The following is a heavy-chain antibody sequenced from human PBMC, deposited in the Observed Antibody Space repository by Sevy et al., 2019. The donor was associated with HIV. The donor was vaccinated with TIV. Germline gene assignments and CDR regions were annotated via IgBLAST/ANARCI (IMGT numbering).Heavy chain of an antibody. Sequence: GGSLRLSCADSGFTFTDYWMSWVRQTPGKGLEWVATIKQDESEKYYVDSVKGRFAISRDNGKNSVSLQMNGLRVEDTALYYCAREVGGFNWRPYYFDSWGQGTLVTVSS. V-gene: IGHV3-7*01. D-gene: IGHD3-3*01. CDR1: GFTFTDYW. CDR3: AREVGGFNWRPYYFDS. CDR2: IKQDESEK. J-gene: IGHJ4*02.